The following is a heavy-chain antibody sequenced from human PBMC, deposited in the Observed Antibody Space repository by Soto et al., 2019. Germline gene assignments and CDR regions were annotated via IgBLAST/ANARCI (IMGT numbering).Heavy chain of an antibody. CDR2: IYYSGST. CDR1: GGSVSSGSYY. Sequence: SETLSLTCTVSGGSVSSGSYYWSWIRQPPGKGLEWIGYIYYSGSTNYNPSLKSRVTISVDTSKNQSSLKLSSVTAADTAVYYCARDGDYYDSSGYHDAFDIWGQGTMVTVSS. CDR3: ARDGDYYDSSGYHDAFDI. D-gene: IGHD3-22*01. V-gene: IGHV4-61*01. J-gene: IGHJ3*02.